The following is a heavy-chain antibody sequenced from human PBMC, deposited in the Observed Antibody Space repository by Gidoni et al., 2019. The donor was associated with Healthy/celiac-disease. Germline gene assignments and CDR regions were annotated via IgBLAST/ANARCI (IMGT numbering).Heavy chain of an antibody. J-gene: IGHJ4*02. CDR2: IYYSGST. D-gene: IGHD6-6*01. Sequence: QLQLQESGPGLVKPSETLSLTFTVPGGSISSSSYYWGWIRQPPGKGLEWIGRIYYSGSTSYNPYLKSRVTISVDTSKNQFSLKLSSVTAADTAVYYCARQLEYSSSPGLSFDYWGQGTLVTVSS. CDR3: ARQLEYSSSPGLSFDY. V-gene: IGHV4-39*01. CDR1: GGSISSSSYY.